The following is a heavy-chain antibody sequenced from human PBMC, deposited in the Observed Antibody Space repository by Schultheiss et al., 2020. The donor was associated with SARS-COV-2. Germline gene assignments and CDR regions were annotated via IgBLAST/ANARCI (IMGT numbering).Heavy chain of an antibody. CDR3: ARDKGSLYYFDY. V-gene: IGHV4-38-2*02. Sequence: SQTLSLTCTVSGYSISSAYYWAWIRQPPGKGLEWIGYIYYSGSTYYNPSLKSLVTISVDTSKNQFSLKLSSVTAADTAVYYCARDKGSLYYFDYWGQGTLVTVSS. D-gene: IGHD6-13*01. CDR1: GYSISSAYY. CDR2: IYYSGST. J-gene: IGHJ4*02.